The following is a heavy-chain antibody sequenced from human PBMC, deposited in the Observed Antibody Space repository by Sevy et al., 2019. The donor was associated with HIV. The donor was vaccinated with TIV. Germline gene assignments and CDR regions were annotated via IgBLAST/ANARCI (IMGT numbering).Heavy chain of an antibody. CDR3: EKEDRRFQH. CDR2: IRYDGSNK. J-gene: IGHJ1*01. Sequence: GGSLRLSCAASGFTFSNYGIHWVRQAPGKGLEWVAFIRYDGSNKYYGDSVKGRFTITRDNSKNTVYLQMNSLRPEDTAVYYCEKEDRRFQHWGQGTRDTVSS. V-gene: IGHV3-30*02. CDR1: GFTFSNYG.